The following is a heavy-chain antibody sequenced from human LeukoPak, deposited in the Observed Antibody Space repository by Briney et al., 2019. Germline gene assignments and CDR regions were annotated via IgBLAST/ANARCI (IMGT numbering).Heavy chain of an antibody. CDR1: GGTFSSYA. CDR3: ARALRSSGWYRP. D-gene: IGHD6-19*01. V-gene: IGHV1-69*04. Sequence: GASVKVSCKASGGTFSSYAISWVRQAPGQGLEWMGRIIPILGIANFAQKFQGRVTITADKSTSTAYMELSSLRSDDTAVYYCARALRSSGWYRPWGQGTLVTVSS. CDR2: IIPILGIA. J-gene: IGHJ5*02.